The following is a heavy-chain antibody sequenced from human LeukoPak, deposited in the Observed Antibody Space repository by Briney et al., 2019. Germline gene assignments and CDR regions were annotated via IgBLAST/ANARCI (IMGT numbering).Heavy chain of an antibody. CDR1: GFTFNNYA. D-gene: IGHD3-10*02. Sequence: GGSLRLSCTASGFTFNNYAMSWVRQAPGKGLEWVSLIGGGGAATHYADSVKGRFTISRDDSKNTLYLQMDSLRAEDTAVYYCAELGITMIGGVWGKGTTVTISS. CDR3: AELGITMIGGV. J-gene: IGHJ6*04. CDR2: IGGGGAAT. V-gene: IGHV3-23*01.